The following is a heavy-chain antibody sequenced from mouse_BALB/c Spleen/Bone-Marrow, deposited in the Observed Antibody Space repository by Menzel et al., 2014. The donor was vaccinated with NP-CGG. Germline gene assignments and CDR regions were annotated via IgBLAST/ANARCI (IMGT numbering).Heavy chain of an antibody. D-gene: IGHD1-1*01. CDR1: GDSITSGY. J-gene: IGHJ2*01. CDR2: ISYSGST. Sequence: EVKLVESGPSLVKPSQPLSLTCSVTGDSITSGYWNWIRNFPGNKLEYMGYISYSGSTYYNPSLKSRISITRDTSKNQYYLQLNSVTTEDTATYDCARYYYGSSDYWGQGTNLTVSS. V-gene: IGHV3-8*02. CDR3: ARYYYGSSDY.